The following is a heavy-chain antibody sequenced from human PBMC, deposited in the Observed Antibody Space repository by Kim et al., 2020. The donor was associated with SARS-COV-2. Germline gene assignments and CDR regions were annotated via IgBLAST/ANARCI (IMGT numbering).Heavy chain of an antibody. J-gene: IGHJ6*02. V-gene: IGHV4-59*08. Sequence: SETLSLTCTVSGGSISSYYWSWIRQPPGKGLEWIGYIYYSGSTNYNPSLKSRVTISVDTSKNQFSLKLSSVTAADTAVYYCARWGSSGWYGLGYYYGMDVWGQGTTVTVSS. CDR1: GGSISSYY. CDR3: ARWGSSGWYGLGYYYGMDV. D-gene: IGHD6-19*01. CDR2: IYYSGST.